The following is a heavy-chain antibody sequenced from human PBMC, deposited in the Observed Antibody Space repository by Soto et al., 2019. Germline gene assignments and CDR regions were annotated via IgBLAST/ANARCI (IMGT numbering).Heavy chain of an antibody. CDR1: GYSFTSYW. CDR2: IYPGDSHT. CDR3: TRDLDYGGNSEWFAP. V-gene: IGHV5-51*01. Sequence: GESLKISCKGSGYSFTSYWIGWVRQMPGKGLEWMGIIYPGDSHTRYSPSFQGQVTISVDKSINTAYLQWSSLKASDTAMYYCTRDLDYGGNSEWFAPWGQGTMVTVSS. D-gene: IGHD4-17*01. J-gene: IGHJ5*02.